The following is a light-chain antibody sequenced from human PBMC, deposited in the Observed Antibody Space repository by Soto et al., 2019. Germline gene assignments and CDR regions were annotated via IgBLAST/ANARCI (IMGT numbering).Light chain of an antibody. CDR1: QTIFSN. Sequence: IFVTQPPATLSVSPGERATGSCRASQTIFSNLAWYQQKPGQAPRLLMYGASNRATGIPARFSGSGSGTEFTTSISSPQSEDFEVYSCQKYIKCNRRFGQGTNVDIK. V-gene: IGKV3-15*01. CDR2: GAS. J-gene: IGKJ1*01. CDR3: QKYIKCNRR.